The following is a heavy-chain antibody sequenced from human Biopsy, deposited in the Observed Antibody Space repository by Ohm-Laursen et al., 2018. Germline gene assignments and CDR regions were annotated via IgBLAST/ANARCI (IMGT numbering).Heavy chain of an antibody. CDR3: GRREVVITHDAFDT. D-gene: IGHD3-22*01. V-gene: IGHV4-61*08. Sequence: SDTLSLTCTVSGGSVSSGDYYWTWIRQPPRKGLEWIGYIYYSGSTNRNPSLKSRVTILVDTSKNQFSLKLNSVPAADTAVYYCGRREVVITHDAFDTWGQGTMVTVSS. CDR2: IYYSGST. CDR1: GGSVSSGDYY. J-gene: IGHJ3*02.